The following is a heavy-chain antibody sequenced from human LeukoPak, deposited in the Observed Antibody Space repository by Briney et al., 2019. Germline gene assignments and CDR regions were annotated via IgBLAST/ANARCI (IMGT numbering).Heavy chain of an antibody. D-gene: IGHD2-2*01. CDR2: INHSGST. V-gene: IGHV4-34*01. CDR1: GGSFSGYY. CDR3: ARAGLYCSSTSCFGDAFDI. Sequence: PSETLSLTCAVYGGSFSGYYWSWIRQPPGKGLEWIGEINHSGSTNYNPSLKSRVTISVDTSKNQFSLKLSSVTAADTAVYYCARAGLYCSSTSCFGDAFDIWGQGTMVTVSS. J-gene: IGHJ3*02.